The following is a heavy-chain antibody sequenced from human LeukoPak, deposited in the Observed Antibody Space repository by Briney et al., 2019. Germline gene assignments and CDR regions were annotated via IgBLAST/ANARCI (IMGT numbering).Heavy chain of an antibody. CDR2: IKQDGSEK. Sequence: PGGSLRLSCVASGFTLSSYWTSWVRQAPGKGLEWLANIKQDGSEKYYVDSVKGRFTISRDNAKNSLYLQMNSLRAEDTAVYYCARASRGLDVWGQGTTVTVSS. V-gene: IGHV3-7*03. CDR3: ARASRGLDV. CDR1: GFTLSSYW. J-gene: IGHJ6*02.